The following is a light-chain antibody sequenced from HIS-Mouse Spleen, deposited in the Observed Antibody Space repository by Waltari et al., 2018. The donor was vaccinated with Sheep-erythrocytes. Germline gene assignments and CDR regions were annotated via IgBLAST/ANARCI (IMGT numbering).Light chain of an antibody. Sequence: SYELTQSPSVSVSPGQTASITCSGDKLGDKYACWYQQKPGQSPVLVIYQGSKRPSGIPGRFSGSNSGNTATLTISGTQAMDEADYYCQAWDSSTAEVVFGGGTKLTVL. CDR1: KLGDKY. J-gene: IGLJ2*01. V-gene: IGLV3-1*01. CDR2: QGS. CDR3: QAWDSSTAEVV.